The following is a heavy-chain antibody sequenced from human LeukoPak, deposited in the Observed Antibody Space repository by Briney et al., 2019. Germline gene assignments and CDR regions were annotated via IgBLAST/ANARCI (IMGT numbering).Heavy chain of an antibody. V-gene: IGHV3-7*05. CDR2: INHDGSEK. J-gene: IGHJ4*02. Sequence: PGGSLRLSCAASGFMFTSYWMSWVRQAPGKGLEWVASINHDGSEKYYVDSVKGRFTISRDNAKNSLYLQMNSLRAEDTAVYYCARDGRPSYWGQGTLVTVSS. CDR3: ARDGRPSY. CDR1: GFMFTSYW.